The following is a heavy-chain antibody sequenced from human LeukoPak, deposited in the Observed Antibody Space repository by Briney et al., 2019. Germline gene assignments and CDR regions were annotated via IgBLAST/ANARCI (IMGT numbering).Heavy chain of an antibody. CDR3: ARVVRYYGSGSFCGDFDI. CDR1: GYSISSGYD. V-gene: IGHV4-38-2*02. Sequence: SETLSLTCTVSGYSISSGYDWGWIRQPPGKGLKWIGEINHSGSTHYNPSLKSRVTLSVDTSQKQLSLQLISVTPEDTAVYYCARVVRYYGSGSFCGDFDIWGQGTMVIVSS. J-gene: IGHJ3*02. CDR2: INHSGST. D-gene: IGHD3-10*01.